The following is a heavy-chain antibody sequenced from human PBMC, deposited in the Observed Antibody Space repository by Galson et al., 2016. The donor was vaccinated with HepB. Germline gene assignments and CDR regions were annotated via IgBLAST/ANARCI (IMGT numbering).Heavy chain of an antibody. J-gene: IGHJ3*02. D-gene: IGHD3-10*01. V-gene: IGHV3-7*03. CDR2: ITRDGSDV. Sequence: SLRLSCAASGFTLSSYWMTWVRQAPGKGLEWVANITRDGSDVHYADSVKGRFTISRDNAKNSLYLQMNSLGVEDTAVYHCARDHTYYFGSRNYYDAFDIWGQGTVVTVSS. CDR3: ARDHTYYFGSRNYYDAFDI. CDR1: GFTLSSYW.